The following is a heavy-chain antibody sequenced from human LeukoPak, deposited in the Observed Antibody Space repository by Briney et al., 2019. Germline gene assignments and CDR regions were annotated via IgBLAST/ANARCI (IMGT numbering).Heavy chain of an antibody. Sequence: ASVKVSCKASGYTFTAYYMHWVRQAPGQGLEWMGGIIPIFGTANYAQKFQGRVTITADESTSTAYMELSSLRSEDTAVYYCARYCSGGSCSAFDYWGQGTLVTVSS. D-gene: IGHD2-15*01. CDR1: GYTFTAYY. CDR3: ARYCSGGSCSAFDY. CDR2: IIPIFGTA. J-gene: IGHJ4*02. V-gene: IGHV1-69*13.